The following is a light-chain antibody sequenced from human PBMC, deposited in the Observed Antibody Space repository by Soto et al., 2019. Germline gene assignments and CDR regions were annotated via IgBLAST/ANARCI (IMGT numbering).Light chain of an antibody. J-gene: IGKJ5*01. CDR2: GAS. V-gene: IGKV3-20*01. Sequence: EIVLTQSPGTLSLSPGERATLSCRASQSVRSTYLAWYQQKPGQAPRLLIHGASSRATGIPDRFSGSGSGTDFTIKISRLEPEDFAVYYCQQYGSSLSITFGQGTRLEIK. CDR1: QSVRSTY. CDR3: QQYGSSLSIT.